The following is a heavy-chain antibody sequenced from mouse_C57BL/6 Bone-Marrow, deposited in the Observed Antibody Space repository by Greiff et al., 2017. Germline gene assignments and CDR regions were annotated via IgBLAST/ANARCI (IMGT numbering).Heavy chain of an antibody. CDR3: AMGYYGSSGGY. CDR2: FYPSVMEP. D-gene: IGHD1-1*01. J-gene: IGHJ2*01. V-gene: IGHV1-61*01. Sequence: QVQLKQPGAELVRPGSSVKLSCKPLGYPSTSSWLNWVKQRLGKGLDWIGSFYPSVMEPHYNKKFKDKATLTEDKSSSTAYMQLSSLTSEDAAVYYCAMGYYGSSGGYWGQGTTLTVSS. CDR1: GYPSTSSW.